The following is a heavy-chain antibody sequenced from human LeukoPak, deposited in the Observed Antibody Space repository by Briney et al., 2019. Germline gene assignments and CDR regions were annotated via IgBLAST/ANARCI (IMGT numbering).Heavy chain of an antibody. J-gene: IGHJ4*02. CDR3: AKDDRYGDYGTTAFDY. Sequence: GGSLRLSCAASGFTFSSYEMNWVRQAPGKGLEWVSYISSSGSTIYYADSVKGRFIISRDNAKNSLYLQMNSLRAEDTAVYYCAKDDRYGDYGTTAFDYWGQGTLVTVSS. V-gene: IGHV3-48*03. CDR2: ISSSGSTI. D-gene: IGHD4-17*01. CDR1: GFTFSSYE.